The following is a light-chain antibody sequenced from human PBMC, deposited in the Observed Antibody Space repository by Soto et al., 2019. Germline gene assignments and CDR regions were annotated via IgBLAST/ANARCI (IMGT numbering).Light chain of an antibody. CDR2: AAS. CDR1: QSISSY. Sequence: DIQMTQSQYSLSASVGDRVTITCRASQSISSYLNWYQQKPGKAPKLLIYAASSLQSGVPSRFSGSGSGTDFSLTITSLQPDDFATYYCQQYNIFSITFCQGTRPEIK. CDR3: QQYNIFSIT. J-gene: IGKJ5*01. V-gene: IGKV1-39*01.